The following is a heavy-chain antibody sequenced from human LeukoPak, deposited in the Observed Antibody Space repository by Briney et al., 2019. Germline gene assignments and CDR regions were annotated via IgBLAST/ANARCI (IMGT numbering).Heavy chain of an antibody. Sequence: GGSLRLSCAASGFTFNIYGMHWVRQAPGKGLEWVAVIWNDGSNKYYADSVKGRFTISRDNSKNTLYLQMNSLRAEDTAVYSCARASGPFDYWGQGTLVTVSS. CDR1: GFTFNIYG. D-gene: IGHD3-10*01. CDR2: IWNDGSNK. J-gene: IGHJ4*02. V-gene: IGHV3-33*01. CDR3: ARASGPFDY.